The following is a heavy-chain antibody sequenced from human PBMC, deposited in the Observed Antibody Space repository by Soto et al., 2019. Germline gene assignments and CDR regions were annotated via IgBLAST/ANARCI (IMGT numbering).Heavy chain of an antibody. Sequence: QVQLVQSGAEVKKPGASVKVSCKASGYTFTSYYIRGVRQAPGQGLEWMGWISAYNGNTNYAQKLQGRVTMTTDTATRTAYMELRSLRSEDTAVYDCAIDSPPPREWGQGTLVTASS. CDR1: GYTFTSYY. CDR2: ISAYNGNT. J-gene: IGHJ4*02. CDR3: AIDSPPPRE. V-gene: IGHV1-18*01.